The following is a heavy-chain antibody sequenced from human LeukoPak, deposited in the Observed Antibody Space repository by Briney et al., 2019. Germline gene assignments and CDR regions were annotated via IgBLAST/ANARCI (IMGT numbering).Heavy chain of an antibody. CDR1: DGSISSGSYY. Sequence: SYTLSLTCTVSDGSISSGSYYWSCTRQPAGKGLEWIGRIYSPGTNYNYNPSLKSRVTISIDTSKTKFSLKLTSVTAGDTAVDYCARGIGTSYESSRDAFDIWGQGTMVTVSS. V-gene: IGHV4-61*02. J-gene: IGHJ3*02. D-gene: IGHD3-22*01. CDR3: ARGIGTSYESSRDAFDI. CDR2: IYSPGT.